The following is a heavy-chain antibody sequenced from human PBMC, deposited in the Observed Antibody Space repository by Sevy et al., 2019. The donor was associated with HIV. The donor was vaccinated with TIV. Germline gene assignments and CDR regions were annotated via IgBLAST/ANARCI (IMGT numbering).Heavy chain of an antibody. CDR3: AKAPPGHCSSGSCPRAYYYYGMDV. D-gene: IGHD2-15*01. CDR1: GLTLSSYA. V-gene: IGHV3-23*01. Sequence: GGSLRLSCADSGLTLSSYAMNWVRQAPGKGLEWVSAISGRGGSTYYADSVEGRFTISRNNSKNTLYLQMHSLRAEDTAVYYCAKAPPGHCSSGSCPRAYYYYGMDVWGQGTTVTVSS. CDR2: ISGRGGST. J-gene: IGHJ6*02.